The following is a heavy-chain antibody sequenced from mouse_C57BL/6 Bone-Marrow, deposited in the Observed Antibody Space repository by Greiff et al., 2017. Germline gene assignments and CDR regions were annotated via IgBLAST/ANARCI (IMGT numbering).Heavy chain of an antibody. V-gene: IGHV1-74*01. J-gene: IGHJ3*01. CDR3: EIRPGFAY. CDR1: GYTFTSYW. Sequence: VQLQQPGAELVKPGASVKVSCKASGYTFTSYWMHWVKQRPGQGLEWIGGIHPSDSDTHYNQKFKGKATLTVDKSSSTAYMQLSSLKSEDYAVYYFEIRPGFAYWGQGTLVTVSA. CDR2: IHPSDSDT.